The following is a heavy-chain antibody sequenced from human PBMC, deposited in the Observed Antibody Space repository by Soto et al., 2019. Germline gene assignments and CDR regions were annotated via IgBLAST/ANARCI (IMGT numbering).Heavy chain of an antibody. Sequence: EVQLLESGGGLVQPGGALRLYCAASGFTFSSYAMSWVRQAPGKGLEWVSAISGSGGSTYYADSVKGRFTISRDNSKNTLYLRMNSLRAEDTAVYYCAKGADYYGSGSYDNPDYYYYGMDVWRQGTTVTVCS. CDR1: GFTFSSYA. V-gene: IGHV3-23*01. CDR3: AKGADYYGSGSYDNPDYYYYGMDV. CDR2: ISGSGGST. D-gene: IGHD3-10*01. J-gene: IGHJ6*02.